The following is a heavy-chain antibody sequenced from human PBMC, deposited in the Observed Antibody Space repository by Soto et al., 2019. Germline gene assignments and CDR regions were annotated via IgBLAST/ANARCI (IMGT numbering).Heavy chain of an antibody. V-gene: IGHV4-59*08. CDR3: ARLDITMVRGVVKDGWFDT. J-gene: IGHJ5*02. Sequence: QVQLQESGPGLVKPSETLSLTCTVSGASISSYYWSWIRQPPGKGLEWIGYIFQSVSTSYNPSLKSRVTISLDTSKNRCYLKLSSVTAADTAVYYCARLDITMVRGVVKDGWFDTWGQGTLVTVSS. D-gene: IGHD3-10*01. CDR1: GASISSYY. CDR2: IFQSVST.